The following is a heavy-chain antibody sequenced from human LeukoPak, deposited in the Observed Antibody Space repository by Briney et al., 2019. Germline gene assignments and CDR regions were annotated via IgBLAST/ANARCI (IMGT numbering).Heavy chain of an antibody. D-gene: IGHD4-17*01. V-gene: IGHV3-11*04. CDR2: ISSSGSTI. CDR1: GFTFSDYY. J-gene: IGHJ5*02. CDR3: ARMPPFGYGDYGWFDP. Sequence: GGSLRLSCAASGFTFSDYYMSWIRQAPGKGLEWVSYISSSGSTIYYADSVKGRFTISRDNAKNSLYLQMNSLRAEDTAVYYCARMPPFGYGDYGWFDPWGQGTLVTVSS.